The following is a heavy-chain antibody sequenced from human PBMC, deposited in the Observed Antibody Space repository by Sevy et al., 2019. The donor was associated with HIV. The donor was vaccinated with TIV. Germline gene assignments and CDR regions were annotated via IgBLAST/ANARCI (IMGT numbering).Heavy chain of an antibody. D-gene: IGHD3-22*01. J-gene: IGHJ4*02. CDR1: GGSISSYY. V-gene: IGHV4-4*07. Sequence: SETLSLTCTVSGGSISSYYWSWIRQPAGKGLEWIGRIYTSGSTNYNPPRKSRVTMSVDTSKNQFSLKLSSVTAADTAVYYCARELVYYYDSSGYRGFDYWGQGTLVTVSS. CDR2: IYTSGST. CDR3: ARELVYYYDSSGYRGFDY.